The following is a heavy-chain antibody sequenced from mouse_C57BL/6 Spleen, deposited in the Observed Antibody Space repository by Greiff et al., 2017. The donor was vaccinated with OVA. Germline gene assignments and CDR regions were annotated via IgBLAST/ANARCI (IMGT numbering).Heavy chain of an antibody. Sequence: QVQLQQPGAELVKPGASVKLSCKASGYTFTSYWMHWVKQRPGQGLEWIGMIHPNSGSTNYNEKFKSKATLTVDKSSSTAYMQLSSLTSEDSAVYYCAGYGSGRFAYWGQGTLVTVSA. D-gene: IGHD1-1*01. CDR1: GYTFTSYW. V-gene: IGHV1-64*01. CDR3: AGYGSGRFAY. J-gene: IGHJ3*01. CDR2: IHPNSGST.